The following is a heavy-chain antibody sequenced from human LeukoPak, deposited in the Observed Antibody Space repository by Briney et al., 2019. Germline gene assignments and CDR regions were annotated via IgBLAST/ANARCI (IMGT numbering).Heavy chain of an antibody. CDR3: ARDFATNLRAAAAA. D-gene: IGHD6-25*01. Sequence: GASVKVSCKASGYTFTGFYMHWVRQAPGQGLEWMGWIHPNGGNTVYAQNFKDRVTMTRDTSISTTYMELSRLTPDDTAFYYCARDFATNLRAAAAAGGRGTLVMVS. V-gene: IGHV1-2*02. CDR1: GYTFTGFY. CDR2: IHPNGGNT. J-gene: IGHJ4*02.